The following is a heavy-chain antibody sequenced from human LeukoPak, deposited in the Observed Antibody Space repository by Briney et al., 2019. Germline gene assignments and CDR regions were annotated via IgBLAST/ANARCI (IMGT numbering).Heavy chain of an antibody. CDR1: GYTFTGYY. D-gene: IGHD3-10*01. V-gene: IGHV1-2*02. J-gene: IGHJ6*03. CDR3: ARDVGGSGTHDRYYYYMDV. Sequence: ASVKVSCKASGYTFTGYYMHWVRQAPGQGLGWMGWINPNSGGTNCAQKFQGRVTMTRDTSISTAYMELSRLRSDDTAVYYCARDVGGSGTHDRYYYYMDVWGKGTTVTISS. CDR2: INPNSGGT.